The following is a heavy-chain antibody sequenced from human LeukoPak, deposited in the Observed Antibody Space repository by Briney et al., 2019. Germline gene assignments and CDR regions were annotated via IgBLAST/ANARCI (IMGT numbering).Heavy chain of an antibody. CDR3: AKDKGYYYDSNWFDP. J-gene: IGHJ5*02. CDR2: ISGSGGST. D-gene: IGHD3-22*01. CDR1: GFTFSSYA. V-gene: IGHV3-23*01. Sequence: PGGSLRLSCAASGFTFSSYAMSWVRQAPGKGLEWVSAISGSGGSTYYADSVKGRFTISRDNSKNTLYLQMNSLRAEDTAVYYCAKDKGYYYDSNWFDPWGQGTLVTVSS.